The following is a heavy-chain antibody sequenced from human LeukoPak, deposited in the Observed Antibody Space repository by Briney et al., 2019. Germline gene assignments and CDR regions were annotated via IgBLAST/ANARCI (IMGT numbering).Heavy chain of an antibody. CDR3: AAPAFYYDTRGYQPRFDH. CDR1: GGTFSNYA. J-gene: IGHJ4*02. CDR2: FIPIYDTV. V-gene: IGHV1-69*05. D-gene: IGHD3-22*01. Sequence: SVKVSCRTSGGTFSNYAFSWVRQAPGQGPEWLGGFIPIYDTVKYARKFQGRVTLTTDESTHTVYMDLTSLSSEDTAVYYCAAPAFYYDTRGYQPRFDHWGQGTLITVSS.